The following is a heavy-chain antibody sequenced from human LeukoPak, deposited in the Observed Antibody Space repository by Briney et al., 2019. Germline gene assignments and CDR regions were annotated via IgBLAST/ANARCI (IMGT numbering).Heavy chain of an antibody. CDR1: GYTFTSYY. CDR3: AYYDSSGYRFDY. D-gene: IGHD3-22*01. J-gene: IGHJ4*02. Sequence: ASVKVSCNASGYTFTSYYMHWVRQAPGPGLEWMGIINPSGGSTSYAQKFQGRVTITTDESTSTAYMELSSLRSEDTAVYYCAYYDSSGYRFDYWGQGTLVTVSS. V-gene: IGHV1-46*03. CDR2: INPSGGST.